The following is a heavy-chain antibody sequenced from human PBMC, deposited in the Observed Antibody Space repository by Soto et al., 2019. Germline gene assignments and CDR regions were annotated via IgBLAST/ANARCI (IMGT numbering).Heavy chain of an antibody. CDR1: GFTFSSYA. V-gene: IGHV3-23*01. Sequence: SGGSLRLSCAASGFTFSSYAMSWVRQAPGKGLEWVSAISGSGGSTYYADSVKGRFTISRDNSKNTLYLQMNSLRAEDTAVYYCAKALTRVFFHDCWGQGTLVTVSS. CDR2: ISGSGGST. D-gene: IGHD2-21*02. CDR3: AKALTRVFFHDC. J-gene: IGHJ4*02.